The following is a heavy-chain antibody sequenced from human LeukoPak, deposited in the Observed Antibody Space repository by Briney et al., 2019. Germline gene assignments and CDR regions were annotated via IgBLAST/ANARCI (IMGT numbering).Heavy chain of an antibody. CDR2: INPNSGGT. CDR3: ARDLPSTSNWELDY. D-gene: IGHD7-27*01. V-gene: IGHV1-2*06. CDR1: GYTFTDYF. J-gene: IGHJ4*02. Sequence: ALVKVSCKASGYTFTDYFTHWVRQAPGQGLEWMGRINPNSGGTDDAQNFQGRVTMTRDTSISTVYMELSRLTSDDTAVYYCARDLPSTSNWELDYWGQGTLVTVSS.